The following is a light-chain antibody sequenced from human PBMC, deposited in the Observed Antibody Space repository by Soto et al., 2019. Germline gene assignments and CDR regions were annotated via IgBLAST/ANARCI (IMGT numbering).Light chain of an antibody. Sequence: DIVMTQSPDSLAVSLGERATIKCKSSQSLLHRSNYKNYLTWYQQKPGQPPKLLIYWASARESGVPDRFSGSGSGTDFTLKISRVEAEDVGVYYCMQALQTPTFGGGTKVEI. CDR1: QSLLHRSNYKNY. CDR3: MQALQTPT. J-gene: IGKJ4*01. V-gene: IGKV4-1*01. CDR2: WAS.